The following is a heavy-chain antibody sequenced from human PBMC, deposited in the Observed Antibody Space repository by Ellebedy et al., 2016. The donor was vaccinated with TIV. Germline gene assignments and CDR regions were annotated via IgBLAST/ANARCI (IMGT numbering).Heavy chain of an antibody. D-gene: IGHD6-19*01. V-gene: IGHV3-7*01. Sequence: PGGSLRLSCEASGFTFSRNWISRFRLAPGKGLEWVANIKQDGNEKYYVDSVKGRFTISRDNAKNSVYLQLSSLGAEDTAVYYCARDVWGGGWAWGQGTPVTVSS. CDR1: GFTFSRNW. J-gene: IGHJ5*02. CDR2: IKQDGNEK. CDR3: ARDVWGGGWA.